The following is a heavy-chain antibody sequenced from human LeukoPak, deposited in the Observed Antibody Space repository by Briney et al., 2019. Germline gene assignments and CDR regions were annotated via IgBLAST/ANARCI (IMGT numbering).Heavy chain of an antibody. D-gene: IGHD5-18*01. CDR3: ASGGQIWIS. CDR1: GFTFSSHW. CDR2: IEQDGSEK. J-gene: IGHJ5*02. Sequence: PGGSLRLSCAVSGFTFSSHWMSWVRQAPGKGLEWVANIEQDGSEKNYVDSVKGRFTISRDNAKNSLYLQMNSLRAEDTAVYYCASGGQIWISWGQGTLVTVSS. V-gene: IGHV3-7*01.